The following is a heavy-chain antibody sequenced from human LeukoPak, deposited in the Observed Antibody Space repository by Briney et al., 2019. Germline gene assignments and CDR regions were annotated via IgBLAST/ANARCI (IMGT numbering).Heavy chain of an antibody. D-gene: IGHD2-15*01. J-gene: IGHJ4*02. CDR1: GFTFSSYW. Sequence: GGSLRLSCAASGFTFSSYWLHWVRQAPGKGLVWVSRITTDESSTNYAASVNGRFTISRDNAKSTVYLQMNSLTPEDTAVYYCARDGGTSTPFDYWGQGTLVTVSS. V-gene: IGHV3-74*01. CDR2: ITTDESST. CDR3: ARDGGTSTPFDY.